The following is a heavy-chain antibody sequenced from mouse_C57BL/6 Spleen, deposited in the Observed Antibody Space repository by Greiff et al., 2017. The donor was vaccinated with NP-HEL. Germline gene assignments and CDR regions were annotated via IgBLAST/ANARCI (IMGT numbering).Heavy chain of an antibody. J-gene: IGHJ2*01. D-gene: IGHD1-1*01. V-gene: IGHV1-82*01. CDR1: GYAFSSSW. CDR2: IYPGDGDT. Sequence: QVQLQQSGPELVKPGASVKISCKASGYAFSSSWMNWVKQRPGKGLEWIGRIYPGDGDTNYNGKFKGKATLTADKSSSTAYMPLSSLTSEDSAVYFCARTDGSSYLDYWGQGTTLTVSS. CDR3: ARTDGSSYLDY.